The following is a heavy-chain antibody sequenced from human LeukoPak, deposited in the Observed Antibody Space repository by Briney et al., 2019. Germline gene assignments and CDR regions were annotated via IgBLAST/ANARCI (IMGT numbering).Heavy chain of an antibody. D-gene: IGHD1-1*01. V-gene: IGHV3-64*01. J-gene: IGHJ6*02. Sequence: GGSLTLSCAASGFTFSSYAIHWVRQAPATGLEYVSAISSYEGGTYYANSAKGRFAISRDNSKNTLYLQMGCLGAEAMAVYYCTRSGPGTYYYYGMDVWGHGTTVTVSS. CDR3: TRSGPGTYYYYGMDV. CDR1: GFTFSSYA. CDR2: ISSYEGGT.